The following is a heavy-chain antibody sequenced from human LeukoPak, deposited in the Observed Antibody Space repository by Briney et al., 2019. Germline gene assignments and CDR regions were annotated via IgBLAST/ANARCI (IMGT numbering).Heavy chain of an antibody. CDR1: RFTFSSYW. Sequence: PGGSLRLSCAASRFTFSSYWMSWVRQAPGKGLEWVANIKQNGSEKYYVDSVKGRFIISRDNAKNSLYLQMNSLRVEDTAVYYCARSGDTVTTRYYYMDVWGKGTTVTVSS. V-gene: IGHV3-7*01. J-gene: IGHJ6*03. D-gene: IGHD4-17*01. CDR2: IKQNGSEK. CDR3: ARSGDTVTTRYYYMDV.